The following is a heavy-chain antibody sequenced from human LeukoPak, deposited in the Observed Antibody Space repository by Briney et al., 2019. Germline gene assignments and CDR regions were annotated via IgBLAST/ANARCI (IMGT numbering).Heavy chain of an antibody. V-gene: IGHV3-23*01. CDR1: GFSFNNYA. J-gene: IGHJ4*02. CDR2: IIGSSGST. CDR3: AKGAYDYIEIAYFDY. Sequence: GGSLRLSRVASGFSFNNYAMNWVRQAPGKGLEWVSLIIGSSGSTFYADSVKGRFTISRDKSKNTLYLQMNSLRADDTAVYYCAKGAYDYIEIAYFDYWGQGSLVTVSS. D-gene: IGHD5-12*01.